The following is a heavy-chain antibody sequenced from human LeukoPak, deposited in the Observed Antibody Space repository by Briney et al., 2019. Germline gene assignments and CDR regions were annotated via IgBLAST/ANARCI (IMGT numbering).Heavy chain of an antibody. V-gene: IGHV3-21*01. D-gene: IGHD3-10*01. CDR1: GFTFSSYS. CDR3: ARTYYYGSGSYRPYDY. Sequence: GGSLRLSCVASGFTFSSYSMNWVRQAPGKGLEWVSSISSSSSYIYYADSVKGRFTISRDNAKNSLYLQMNSLRAEDTAVYYCARTYYYGSGSYRPYDYWGQGTLVTVSS. J-gene: IGHJ4*02. CDR2: ISSSSSYI.